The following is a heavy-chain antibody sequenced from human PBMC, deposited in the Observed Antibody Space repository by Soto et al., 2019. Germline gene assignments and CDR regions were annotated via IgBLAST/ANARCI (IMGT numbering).Heavy chain of an antibody. D-gene: IGHD3-10*01. J-gene: IGHJ4*02. Sequence: QVQLQQWGAGLLKPSETLSLTCAVYGGSFSGYYWSWIRQPPGKGLEWIGEINHSGSTNYNPSLKSRVTISVHTSKNQFSLKLSSVTAADTAVYYCATSTMVRGESFDYWGQGTLVTVSS. CDR1: GGSFSGYY. V-gene: IGHV4-34*01. CDR2: INHSGST. CDR3: ATSTMVRGESFDY.